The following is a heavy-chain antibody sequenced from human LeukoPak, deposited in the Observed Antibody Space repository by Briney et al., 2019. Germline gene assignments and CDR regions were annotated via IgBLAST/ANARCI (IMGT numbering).Heavy chain of an antibody. CDR3: AREASGGYDILNGYFNSGFDI. J-gene: IGHJ3*02. Sequence: SSETLSLTCTVSGGSISSYYWSWIRQPPGKGLEWIGSVYYSGKTYYNPSLKSRVSISVDTSKNQFSLRLTSVTAADTAVYYCAREASGGYDILNGYFNSGFDIWGQGTTVTASS. CDR2: VYYSGKT. V-gene: IGHV4-59*12. CDR1: GGSISSYY. D-gene: IGHD3-9*01.